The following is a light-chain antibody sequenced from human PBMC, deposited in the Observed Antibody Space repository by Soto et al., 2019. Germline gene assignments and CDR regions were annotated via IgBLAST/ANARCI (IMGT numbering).Light chain of an antibody. V-gene: IGKV1-5*03. CDR1: QSISDS. CDR2: KAS. Sequence: DIQMTQSPSTLSAYVGDRVTITCRASQSISDSLAWFQQKLGKAPKLLIYKASIFESGVPSRFSGSGSGTEFTLTITNLQPDDFATYFCQHYDTYSYDFGQGTKLEIK. CDR3: QHYDTYSYD. J-gene: IGKJ2*01.